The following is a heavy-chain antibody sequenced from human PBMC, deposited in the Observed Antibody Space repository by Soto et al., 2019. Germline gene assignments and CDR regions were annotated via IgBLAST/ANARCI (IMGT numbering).Heavy chain of an antibody. CDR1: GYTFTNYA. CDR3: ARWGSGSDY. Sequence: QVQLVQSGAEEKKPGASVKVSCKASGYTFTNYAMHWVRQAPGQGPEWMAWINGGNGNTRYSQKFQGRLTISRDTSASTAYMELSSLRSEDTAVYYCARWGSGSDYWGQGTLVTVSS. D-gene: IGHD3-22*01. V-gene: IGHV1-3*05. J-gene: IGHJ4*02. CDR2: INGGNGNT.